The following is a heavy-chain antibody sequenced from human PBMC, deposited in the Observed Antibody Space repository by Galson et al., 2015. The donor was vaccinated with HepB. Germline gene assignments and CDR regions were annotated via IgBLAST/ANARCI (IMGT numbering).Heavy chain of an antibody. CDR1: GFTFSSYA. J-gene: IGHJ2*01. CDR2: IRGSGGST. Sequence: SLRLSCAASGFTFSSYAMSWVRQAPGKGLAWVSAIRGSGGSTYYADSVKGRFTISRDNSKNTLYLQMNSLRAEDTAVYYCAMRRGYSYVNWYFDLWGRGTLVTVSS. V-gene: IGHV3-23*01. CDR3: AMRRGYSYVNWYFDL. D-gene: IGHD5-18*01.